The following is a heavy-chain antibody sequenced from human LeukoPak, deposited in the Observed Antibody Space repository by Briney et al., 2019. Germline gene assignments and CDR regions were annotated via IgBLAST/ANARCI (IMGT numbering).Heavy chain of an antibody. Sequence: PGGTLRLSCAASGFTFSSYAMSWVRQAPGKGLEWVSAISGSGGSTYYADSAKGRFTISRDNSKNTLYLQMNSLRAEDTAVYYCSKGSKQLAKDYYYYYYMDVWGKGTTVTVSS. D-gene: IGHD6-13*01. CDR3: SKGSKQLAKDYYYYYYMDV. CDR2: ISGSGGST. V-gene: IGHV3-23*01. CDR1: GFTFSSYA. J-gene: IGHJ6*03.